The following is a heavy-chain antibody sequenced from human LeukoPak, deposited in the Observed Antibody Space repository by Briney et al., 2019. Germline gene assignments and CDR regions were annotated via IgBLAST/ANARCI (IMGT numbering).Heavy chain of an antibody. V-gene: IGHV3-21*01. D-gene: IGHD5-12*01. CDR2: ISSSSSYI. J-gene: IGHJ4*02. Sequence: GGSLRLSCAASGFTFSSYSMNWVRQAPGKGLEWVSSISSSSSYIYYADSVKGRFTISRDNAKNSLYLQMNSLRGEDTAVYYCARDRNSGYDSSFDYWGQGTLVTVSS. CDR3: ARDRNSGYDSSFDY. CDR1: GFTFSSYS.